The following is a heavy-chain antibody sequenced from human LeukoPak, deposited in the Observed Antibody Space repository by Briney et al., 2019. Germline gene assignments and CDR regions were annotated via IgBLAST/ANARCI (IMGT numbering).Heavy chain of an antibody. D-gene: IGHD6-19*01. V-gene: IGHV1-24*01. Sequence: ASVKVSCKVSGYTLTELSMHWVRQAPGKRLEWMGGFDPEDGETIYAQKFQGRVTMTEDTSTDTAYMELSSLRSEDTAVYYCATEGTIAVAGSFDYWGQGTLVTVSS. CDR3: ATEGTIAVAGSFDY. J-gene: IGHJ4*02. CDR1: GYTLTELS. CDR2: FDPEDGET.